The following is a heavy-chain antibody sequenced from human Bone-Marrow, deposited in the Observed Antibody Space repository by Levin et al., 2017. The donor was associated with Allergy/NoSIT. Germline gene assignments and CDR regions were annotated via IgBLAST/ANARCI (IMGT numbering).Heavy chain of an antibody. D-gene: IGHD3-10*01. J-gene: IGHJ4*02. Sequence: GGSLRLSCAASGFNVSDNYMTWVRQAPGKGLEWVSVIYSGGGTYHADSVKGRFSISRDNSKNTLFLQMNSLRAEDTALYFCARDVYYTGSGSHTYWGQGVPVTVSS. V-gene: IGHV3-66*01. CDR1: GFNVSDNY. CDR3: ARDVYYTGSGSHTY. CDR2: IYSGGGT.